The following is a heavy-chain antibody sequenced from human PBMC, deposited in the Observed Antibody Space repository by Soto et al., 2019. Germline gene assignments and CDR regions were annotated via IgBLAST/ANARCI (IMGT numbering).Heavy chain of an antibody. CDR2: IHFSGNT. V-gene: IGHV4-39*01. D-gene: IGHD5-12*01. J-gene: IGHJ5*02. Sequence: SETLSLTCTVSGGSISSGTYYWGWIRQPPGMGLEWIGNIHFSGNTYYHPSLKSRVTISVDTSKNQFSLKLSPVTAADTAVYYCARQMWLRLRSLPNWFDPWGQGTLVTVSS. CDR3: ARQMWLRLRSLPNWFDP. CDR1: GGSISSGTYY.